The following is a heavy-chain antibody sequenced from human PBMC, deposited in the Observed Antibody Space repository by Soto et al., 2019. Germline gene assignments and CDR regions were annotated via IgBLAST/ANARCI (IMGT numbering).Heavy chain of an antibody. D-gene: IGHD6-13*01. CDR3: ASGWGAAAGNAY. CDR2: INAGNGNT. J-gene: IGHJ4*02. Sequence: QVQLVQSGAEVKKPGASVKVSCKASGYTFTSYAMHWVRQAPGQRLEWMGWINAGNGNTKYSQKFQGRVTITRDTSASTAYRELSSLRSEDTAVYYCASGWGAAAGNAYWGQGTLVTVSS. V-gene: IGHV1-3*01. CDR1: GYTFTSYA.